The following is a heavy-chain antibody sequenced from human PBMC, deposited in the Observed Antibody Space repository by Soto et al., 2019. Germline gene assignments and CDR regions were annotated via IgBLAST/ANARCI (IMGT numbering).Heavy chain of an antibody. Sequence: PGGSLRLSCAASGFTFSSYAMSWVRQAPGKGLEWVSAISGSGGSTYYADSVKGRFTLSRDNSKNTLYLQMNSLRAEDTAVYYCAKDLIAVAGAARNDAFDIWGQGTMVTVSS. D-gene: IGHD6-19*01. V-gene: IGHV3-23*01. CDR1: GFTFSSYA. CDR2: ISGSGGST. CDR3: AKDLIAVAGAARNDAFDI. J-gene: IGHJ3*02.